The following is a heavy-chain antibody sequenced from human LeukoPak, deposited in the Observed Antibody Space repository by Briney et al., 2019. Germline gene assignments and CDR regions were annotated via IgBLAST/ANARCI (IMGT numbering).Heavy chain of an antibody. CDR2: ISYDGSNK. CDR1: GFTFSDSA. Sequence: GGSLRLSCAASGFTFSDSAMHWVRQAPGQGLEWVAVISYDGSNKYYADSVKGRFTISRDNSKNTLYLQMNSLKTADTAVYYCAREGYYYGSRTWYFDLWGRGTLVTVSS. V-gene: IGHV3-30-3*01. J-gene: IGHJ2*01. D-gene: IGHD3-10*01. CDR3: AREGYYYGSRTWYFDL.